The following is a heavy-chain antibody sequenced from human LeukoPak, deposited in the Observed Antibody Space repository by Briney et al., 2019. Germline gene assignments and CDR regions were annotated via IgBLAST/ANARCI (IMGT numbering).Heavy chain of an antibody. Sequence: PGGSLRLAWAASGFTFSSYAMSWVRQAPGKGLEWVSVGSGSGGNTYYADSGKGRFTISRDNCKNTLYLQMNSLRAEDTAVYYCAKSSGAAPDYWGQGTLVTVSS. D-gene: IGHD6-13*01. CDR1: GFTFSSYA. V-gene: IGHV3-23*01. CDR2: GSGSGGNT. J-gene: IGHJ4*02. CDR3: AKSSGAAPDY.